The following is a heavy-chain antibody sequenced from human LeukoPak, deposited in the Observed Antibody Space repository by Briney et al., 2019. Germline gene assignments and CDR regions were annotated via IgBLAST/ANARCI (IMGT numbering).Heavy chain of an antibody. CDR3: ARGAPGSYCSGGSCPYFHY. J-gene: IGHJ4*02. CDR2: VNPKSRHT. D-gene: IGHD2-15*01. V-gene: IGHV1-8*01. Sequence: ASVKVSCEASVHTFTSYDVKWVRQATGQGREWMVYVNPKSRHTDYEKKFQSRVTMTTNTSISTAYMELSSLRSEDTAVYYCARGAPGSYCSGGSCPYFHYWGQGTLVSVSS. CDR1: VHTFTSYD.